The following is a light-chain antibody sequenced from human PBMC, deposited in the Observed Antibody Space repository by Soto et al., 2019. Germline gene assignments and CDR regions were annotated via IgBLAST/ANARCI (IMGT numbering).Light chain of an antibody. Sequence: IQLTQSPSSLSASVGDRVTITCRASQGIGNDLGWYQQKPGEAPKRLIYAASSLQSGVPSRFSGSGSGTEFTLTINSLQPEDFATYYCLQHNTYPRTFGQGTKVDIK. CDR3: LQHNTYPRT. CDR2: AAS. CDR1: QGIGND. J-gene: IGKJ1*01. V-gene: IGKV1-17*01.